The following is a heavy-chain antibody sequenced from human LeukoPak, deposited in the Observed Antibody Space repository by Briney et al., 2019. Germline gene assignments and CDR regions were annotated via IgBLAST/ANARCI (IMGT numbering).Heavy chain of an antibody. Sequence: GRSLRLSCAASGFAFSSYGMHWVRQAPGKGLEWVAVLSYDGGNKYYADSVKGRFTISRDNSRNTLYLQMNSLRAEDTAVYFCAKDRFTRGINVYYFDYWGQGTLVTVSS. V-gene: IGHV3-30*18. J-gene: IGHJ4*02. CDR1: GFAFSSYG. CDR2: LSYDGGNK. D-gene: IGHD3-10*01. CDR3: AKDRFTRGINVYYFDY.